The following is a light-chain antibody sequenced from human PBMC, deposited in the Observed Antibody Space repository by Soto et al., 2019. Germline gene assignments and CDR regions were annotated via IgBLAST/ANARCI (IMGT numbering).Light chain of an antibody. CDR3: QQAKDFALT. CDR2: GSS. Sequence: DIQMTQSPSSVYVSVGDRVTITCRANKGIDSWLAWYQQKPGKAPKLLMYGSSTLESGVPSRFSGSRSGTDITLTISSLQPEDFASYVCQQAKDFALTVRGGTNVEIK. CDR1: KGIDSW. J-gene: IGKJ4*01. V-gene: IGKV1-12*01.